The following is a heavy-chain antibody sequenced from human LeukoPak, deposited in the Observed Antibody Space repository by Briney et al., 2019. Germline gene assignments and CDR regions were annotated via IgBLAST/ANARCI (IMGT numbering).Heavy chain of an antibody. CDR1: GFTFNGYA. CDR3: AKHLGSHNFDY. CDR2: ISGSGANT. V-gene: IGHV3-23*01. Sequence: PGGSLRLSCAASGFTFNGYAMSWVRQAPGKGLEWVSSISGSGANTYYANSVKSRFTVYRDNSKNTLYLQVNNLRAEDTAVYYCAKHLGSHNFDYWGQGTLVTVSS. J-gene: IGHJ4*02. D-gene: IGHD3-10*01.